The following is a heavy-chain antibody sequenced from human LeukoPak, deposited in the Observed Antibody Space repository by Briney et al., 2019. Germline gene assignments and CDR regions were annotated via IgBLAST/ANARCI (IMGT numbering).Heavy chain of an antibody. V-gene: IGHV4-59*05. CDR2: MSYGGDT. CDR3: VRRLSYYFGVDV. Sequence: SETLSLTCTVSGGSISTYYWSWIRQPPGKGLEWIGSMSYGGDTYYSPALESRLTISVDPPKNQFSLKLRSVTAADTAVYHCVRRLSYYFGVDVWGQGATVIVSS. CDR1: GGSISTYY. J-gene: IGHJ6*02.